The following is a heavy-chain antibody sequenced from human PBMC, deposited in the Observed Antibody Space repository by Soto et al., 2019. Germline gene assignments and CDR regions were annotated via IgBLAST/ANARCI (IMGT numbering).Heavy chain of an antibody. J-gene: IGHJ5*02. Sequence: SETLCLTCTASGGSRSSGSDYWGWICQPPGKGLEWIGSIYYSGSNYYNPTLKSRVTISVDTSKNQFSLKLSSVTAADTAVYYCARSRIAAAGINWFDPWGQGTPVTVS. CDR2: IYYSGSN. V-gene: IGHV4-39*01. CDR3: ARSRIAAAGINWFDP. CDR1: GGSRSSGSDY. D-gene: IGHD6-13*01.